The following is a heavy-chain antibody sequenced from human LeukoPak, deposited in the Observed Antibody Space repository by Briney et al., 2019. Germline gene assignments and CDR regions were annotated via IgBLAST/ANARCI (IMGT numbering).Heavy chain of an antibody. CDR2: ISYDGSNK. V-gene: IGHV3-30-3*01. J-gene: IGHJ6*02. Sequence: TGGSLRLSCAASGFTFSSYAMHWVRQAPGKGLERVAVISYDGSNKYYADSVKGRFTISRDNSKNTLYLQMNSLRAEDTAVYYCAKDSGGYCSRTSCRAEGMDVWGQGTTVTVSS. CDR1: GFTFSSYA. CDR3: AKDSGGYCSRTSCRAEGMDV. D-gene: IGHD2-2*01.